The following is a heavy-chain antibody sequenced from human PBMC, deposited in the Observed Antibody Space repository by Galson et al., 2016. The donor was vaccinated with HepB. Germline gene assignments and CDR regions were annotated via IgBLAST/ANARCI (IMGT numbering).Heavy chain of an antibody. CDR2: MNPDSGRT. D-gene: IGHD4-17*01. CDR1: GYTFTSYD. V-gene: IGHV1-8*01. Sequence: SVKVSCKAFGYTFTSYDINWVRQAGGQGLEWLGWMNPDSGRTGSAQKFQGRVTMTRDTSISTAYLELSSLTSEDTGVYFCARGSDYGDNPFDDWGQGTLVAVSS. CDR3: ARGSDYGDNPFDD. J-gene: IGHJ4*02.